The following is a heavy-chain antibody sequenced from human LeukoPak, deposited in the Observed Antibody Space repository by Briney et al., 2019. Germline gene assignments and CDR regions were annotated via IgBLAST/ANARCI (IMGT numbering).Heavy chain of an antibody. CDR2: VKSKTDGGTT. CDR3: TASSSWRHYFDY. Sequence: EESLRLSCAASGFTFSNAWMNWVRQAPGKGLEWVGRVKSKTDGGTTDYAAPVKGRFTISGDDSKNMLYLQMNSLKAEDTAVYYCTASSSWRHYFDYWGQGTLVTVSS. V-gene: IGHV3-15*07. CDR1: GFTFSNAW. J-gene: IGHJ4*02. D-gene: IGHD6-13*01.